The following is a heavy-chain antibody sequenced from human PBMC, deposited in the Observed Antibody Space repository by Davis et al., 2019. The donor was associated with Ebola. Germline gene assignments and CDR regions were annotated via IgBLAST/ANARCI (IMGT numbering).Heavy chain of an antibody. CDR1: GYSFTSYW. V-gene: IGHV5-51*01. J-gene: IGHJ6*02. D-gene: IGHD3-9*01. CDR2: IYPGDSDT. CDR3: ARQRLDYDILTGHKGPYYYYGMDV. Sequence: GESLKISCKGSGYSFTSYWIGWVRQMPGKGLEWMGIIYPGDSDTRYSPSFQGQVTISADKSISTAYLQWSSLKASDTAMYYCARQRLDYDILTGHKGPYYYYGMDVWGQGTTVTVSS.